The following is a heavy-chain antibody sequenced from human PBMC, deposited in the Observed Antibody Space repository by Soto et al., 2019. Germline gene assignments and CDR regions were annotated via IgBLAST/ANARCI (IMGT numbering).Heavy chain of an antibody. CDR3: ARDRYDILTIDY. J-gene: IGHJ4*02. Sequence: SETLSLTCTVSGGSVSSGSYYWSWIRQPPGKGLEWIGYIYYSGSTNYSPSLKSRVTISVDTSKNQFPLKLSSVTAADTAVYYCARDRYDILTIDYWGQGTLVTVS. CDR1: GGSVSSGSYY. D-gene: IGHD3-9*01. CDR2: IYYSGST. V-gene: IGHV4-61*01.